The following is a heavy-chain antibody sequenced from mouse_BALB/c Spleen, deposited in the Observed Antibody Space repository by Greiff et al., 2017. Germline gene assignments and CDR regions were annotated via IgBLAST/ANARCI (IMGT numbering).Heavy chain of an antibody. CDR3: ASHYGAMDY. CDR1: GFTFSSYT. CDR2: ISSGGGNT. V-gene: IGHV5-9*03. J-gene: IGHJ4*01. Sequence: DVKLVESGGGLVKPGGSLKLSCAASGFTFSSYTMSWVRQTPEKRLEWVATISSGGGNTYYPDSVKGRFTISRDNAKNNLYLQMSSLRSEDTALYYCASHYGAMDYWGQGTSVTVSS. D-gene: IGHD1-1*01.